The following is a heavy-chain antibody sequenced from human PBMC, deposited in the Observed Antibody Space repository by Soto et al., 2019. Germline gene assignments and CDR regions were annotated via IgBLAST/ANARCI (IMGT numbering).Heavy chain of an antibody. Sequence: HPGGSLRLSCAASGFTFSSYGMHWVRQAPGKGLEWVAVISYDGSNKYYVDSVKGRFTISRDNSKNTLFLQMNSLRAGDTAVYYCAKDRLRGGFLTTATTNGMDVWGQGTTVTVSS. D-gene: IGHD1-26*01. CDR2: ISYDGSNK. CDR1: GFTFSSYG. V-gene: IGHV3-30*18. CDR3: AKDRLRGGFLTTATTNGMDV. J-gene: IGHJ6*02.